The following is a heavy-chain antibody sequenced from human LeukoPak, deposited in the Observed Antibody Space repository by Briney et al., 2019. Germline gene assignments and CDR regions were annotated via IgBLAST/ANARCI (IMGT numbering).Heavy chain of an antibody. V-gene: IGHV3-48*04. J-gene: IGHJ4*02. CDR3: ARGYYYDTSGYGSIFDY. CDR2: VSRSGNTI. D-gene: IGHD3-22*01. Sequence: PGGSLRLSCAASGFTFSSYGMTWVRQAPGKGLEWVSYVSRSGNTIYYADSLKGRFTISRDNAKTSLYLQMNSLRAEDTAVYYCARGYYYDTSGYGSIFDYWGQGTLVTVSS. CDR1: GFTFSSYG.